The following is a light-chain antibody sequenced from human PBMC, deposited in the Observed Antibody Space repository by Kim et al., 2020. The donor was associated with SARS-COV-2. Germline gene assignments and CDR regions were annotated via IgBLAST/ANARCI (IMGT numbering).Light chain of an antibody. CDR1: KGISNH. J-gene: IGKJ3*01. V-gene: IGKV1-9*01. CDR2: AAS. Sequence: ASVGDRVTITCRDSKGISNHLAWYQQKPGKAPKVLIYAASTLQSGVPSRFSGSGYRTDFTLTISSLQTEDFATYYCQHLNSYPLTFGPGTKVDIK. CDR3: QHLNSYPLT.